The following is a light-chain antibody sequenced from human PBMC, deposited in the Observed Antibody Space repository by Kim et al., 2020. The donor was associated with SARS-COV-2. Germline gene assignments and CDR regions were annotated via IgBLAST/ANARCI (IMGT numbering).Light chain of an antibody. CDR2: WAS. J-gene: IGKJ2*01. Sequence: DIVMTQSPDSLAVALGETATINCKSSQSVLYTTSNKYNLAWYRQKPGQPPELLLYWASSREFGVPDRFSGSGSGTDFTLTINSLQAEDVAVYFCQQYHSTPYTFGQGTKLEIK. V-gene: IGKV4-1*01. CDR1: QSVLYTTSNKYN. CDR3: QQYHSTPYT.